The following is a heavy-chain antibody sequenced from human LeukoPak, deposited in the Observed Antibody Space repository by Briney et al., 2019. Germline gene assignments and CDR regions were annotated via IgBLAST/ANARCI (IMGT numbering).Heavy chain of an antibody. D-gene: IGHD6-19*01. J-gene: IGHJ5*02. V-gene: IGHV3-23*01. CDR1: GFTFSSYA. Sequence: GGSLRLSCAASGFTFSSYARSWVRQAPGKGLEWVSAISGSGGSTYYADSVKGRFTISRDNPKNTLYLQMNSLRAEDTGVYYCAKFSASWAVAGMGKNWFDPWGQGTLVTVSS. CDR2: ISGSGGST. CDR3: AKFSASWAVAGMGKNWFDP.